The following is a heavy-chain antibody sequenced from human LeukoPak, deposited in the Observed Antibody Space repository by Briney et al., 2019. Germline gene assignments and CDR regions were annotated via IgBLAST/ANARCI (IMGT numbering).Heavy chain of an antibody. CDR2: INPNSGGT. CDR1: GYTFTGYY. D-gene: IGHD1-26*01. J-gene: IGHJ4*02. V-gene: IGHV1-2*02. Sequence: ASVKVSCKASGYTFTGYYMHWVRQAPGQGLEWMGWINPNSGGTNYAQKFQGRVTMTRDTSISTAYMELSRLRSDDTAVYYCARLSSGSSHSDYWGQGTLVTVSS. CDR3: ARLSSGSSHSDY.